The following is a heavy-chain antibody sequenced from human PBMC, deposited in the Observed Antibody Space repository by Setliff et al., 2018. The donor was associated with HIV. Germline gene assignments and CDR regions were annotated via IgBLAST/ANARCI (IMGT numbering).Heavy chain of an antibody. CDR3: ARLGYSGSLVGAFDI. CDR1: GYSISSGYY. Sequence: PSETLPLTCTVSGYSISSGYYWGWIRQPPGKGLEWIGSIYHSGITYYNSSLKSRVTISVDTSKNQFSLNLTSVTAADTAVYYCARLGYSGSLVGAFDIWGQGTMVTVSS. D-gene: IGHD1-26*01. J-gene: IGHJ3*02. V-gene: IGHV4-38-2*02. CDR2: IYHSGIT.